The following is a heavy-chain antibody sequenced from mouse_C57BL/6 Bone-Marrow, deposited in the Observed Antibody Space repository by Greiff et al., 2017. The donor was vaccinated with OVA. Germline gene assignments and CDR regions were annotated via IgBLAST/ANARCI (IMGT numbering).Heavy chain of an antibody. D-gene: IGHD3-2*02. CDR2: IRLKSDNYAT. Sequence: EVQVVESGGGLVQPGGSMKLSCVASGFTFSNYWMNWVRQSPEKGLEWVAQIRLKSDNYATHYAESVKGRFTISRDDSKSSVYLQMNNLRAEDTGIYYCTGDSSGPFAYWGQGTLVTVSA. J-gene: IGHJ3*01. CDR1: GFTFSNYW. CDR3: TGDSSGPFAY. V-gene: IGHV6-3*01.